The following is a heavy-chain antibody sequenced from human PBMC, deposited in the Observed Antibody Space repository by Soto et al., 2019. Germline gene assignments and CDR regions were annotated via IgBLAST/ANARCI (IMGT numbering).Heavy chain of an antibody. D-gene: IGHD6-19*01. CDR3: TRVNTLTSAWPFDC. CDR2: INSDGSGT. J-gene: IGHJ4*02. Sequence: PGGSLRLSCEASGFTFSAFWMHWVRQTPGKGLEWVARINSDGSGTTYADSVQGRFTISRDNAKNTVFLQMTSLRPEDTAVYFCTRVNTLTSAWPFDCWGQGTLVTVSS. CDR1: GFTFSAFW. V-gene: IGHV3-74*01.